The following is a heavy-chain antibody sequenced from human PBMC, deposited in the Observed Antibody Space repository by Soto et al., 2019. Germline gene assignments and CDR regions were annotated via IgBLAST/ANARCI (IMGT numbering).Heavy chain of an antibody. CDR2: INPNSGGT. D-gene: IGHD6-19*01. V-gene: IGHV1-2*02. Sequence: QVQLVQSGAEVKKPGASVKVSCKASGYTFTDYYMHWVRQAPGQGLEWMGWINPNSGGTNYAQKFQGRDTMTRDTSISTAYMELNRLRSDDTAVYYCARDQSPSSGWPGMDVWGQGTTVTVSS. CDR1: GYTFTDYY. CDR3: ARDQSPSSGWPGMDV. J-gene: IGHJ6*02.